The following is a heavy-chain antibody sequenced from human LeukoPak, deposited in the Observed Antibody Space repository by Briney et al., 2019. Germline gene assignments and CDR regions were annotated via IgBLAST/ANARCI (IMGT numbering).Heavy chain of an antibody. D-gene: IGHD5-12*01. CDR3: ARGFDSKSSYFDY. Sequence: PSETLSLTCTVSGGSIRGFYWSWMRQPPGKGLEWIGYINYSGSTNYNPSLKSRVTISVDTSKKNQFSLKLSSVTAADTAVYYCARGFDSKSSYFDYWGQGTLVTVSS. CDR2: INYSGST. CDR1: GGSIRGFY. V-gene: IGHV4-59*08. J-gene: IGHJ4*01.